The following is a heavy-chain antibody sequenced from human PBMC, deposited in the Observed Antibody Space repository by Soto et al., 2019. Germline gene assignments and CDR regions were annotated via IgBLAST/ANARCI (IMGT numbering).Heavy chain of an antibody. D-gene: IGHD1-26*01. V-gene: IGHV4-34*01. CDR1: GGSFRGYY. CDR3: ARDLRGSPDS. Sequence: PSDTLSLTCAVYGGSFRGYYWSWIRQPPGKGLEWIGEINHSGSTNYNPSLKSRVTISVDTSKNQFSLKLSSVTAADTAVYYCARDLRGSPDSWGQGTLVTVSS. J-gene: IGHJ4*02. CDR2: INHSGST.